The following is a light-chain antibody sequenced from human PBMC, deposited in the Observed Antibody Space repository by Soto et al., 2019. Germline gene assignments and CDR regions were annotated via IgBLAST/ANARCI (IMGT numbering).Light chain of an antibody. CDR1: SSNIGSNF. V-gene: IGLV1-47*02. J-gene: IGLJ1*01. CDR3: ASWDGSLSGQV. Sequence: QSVLTQPPSASGTPWQRVTISCSGSSSNIGSNFVYWYQHLPGTAPKLLIYTNNPRPSGVTDRFSGSKSGTSASLAISGLRSEDEADYYCASWDGSLSGQVFVTGTKLTVL. CDR2: TNN.